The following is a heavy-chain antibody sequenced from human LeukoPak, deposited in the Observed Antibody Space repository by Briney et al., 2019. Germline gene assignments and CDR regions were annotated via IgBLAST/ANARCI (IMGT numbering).Heavy chain of an antibody. CDR3: ARHPTYYYDSSGYMIRYYFDY. CDR2: INHSGST. V-gene: IGHV4-34*01. D-gene: IGHD3-22*01. CDR1: GGSISSYY. Sequence: SETLSLTCTVSGGSISSYYWSWIRQPPGKGLEWIGEINHSGSTNYNPSLKSRVTISVDTSKNQFSLKLSSVTAADTAVYYCARHPTYYYDSSGYMIRYYFDYWGQGTLVTVSS. J-gene: IGHJ4*02.